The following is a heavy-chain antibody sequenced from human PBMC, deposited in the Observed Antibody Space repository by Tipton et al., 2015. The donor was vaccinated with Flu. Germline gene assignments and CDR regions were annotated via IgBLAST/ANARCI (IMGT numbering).Heavy chain of an antibody. J-gene: IGHJ6*02. CDR3: ARDYMIVVVITVSYYYGMDV. D-gene: IGHD3-22*01. V-gene: IGHV3-30-3*01. Sequence: SLRLSCAASGFTFSSYAMHWVRQATGTGLEWVAVISYDGSNKYYADSVKGRFTISRDNSKNTLYLQMNSLRAEDTAVYYCARDYMIVVVITVSYYYGMDVWGQGTTVTVSS. CDR2: ISYDGSNK. CDR1: GFTFSSYA.